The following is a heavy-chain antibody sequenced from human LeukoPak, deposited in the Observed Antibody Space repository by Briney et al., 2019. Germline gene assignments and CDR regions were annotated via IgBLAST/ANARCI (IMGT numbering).Heavy chain of an antibody. V-gene: IGHV3-7*04. CDR3: ARGDPLGNY. J-gene: IGHJ4*02. CDR2: ISHDGSEK. D-gene: IGHD7-27*01. Sequence: GGSLRLSCAASGFPFSSHWLSWFRQSPGKGLEWVAHISHDGSEKHYVDSVKGRFTISRDNAKSTLYLQMNSLRSEDTAVYYCARGDPLGNYWGQGTLVTVSS. CDR1: GFPFSSHW.